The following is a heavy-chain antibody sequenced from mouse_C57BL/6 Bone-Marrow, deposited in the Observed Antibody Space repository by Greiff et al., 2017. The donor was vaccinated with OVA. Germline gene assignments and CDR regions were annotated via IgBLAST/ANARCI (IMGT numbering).Heavy chain of an antibody. CDR1: GFTFSSYG. V-gene: IGHV5-6*01. Sequence: EVKLMESGGDLVKPGGSLKLSCAASGFTFSSYGMSWVRQTPDKRLEWVATISSGGSYTYYPDSVKGRFTISRDNAKNTLYLQMSSLKSEDTAMYYCARHGSSPYWYFDVWGTGTTVTVSS. J-gene: IGHJ1*03. D-gene: IGHD1-1*01. CDR3: ARHGSSPYWYFDV. CDR2: ISSGGSYT.